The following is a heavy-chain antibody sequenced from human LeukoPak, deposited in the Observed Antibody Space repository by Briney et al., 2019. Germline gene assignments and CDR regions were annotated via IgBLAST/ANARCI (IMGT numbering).Heavy chain of an antibody. Sequence: SETLSLTCTVSGDSINSLDLWSWVRQPPGKGLEWIGEMYLSGTTHSNPSVKSRVTISIDKSKNQFFLNLSSVTAADTTVYYCAGLVGRYSSGLYYYYFDYWGQGTLVTVSS. CDR2: MYLSGTT. CDR1: GDSINSLDL. V-gene: IGHV4-4*02. D-gene: IGHD3-22*01. CDR3: AGLVGRYSSGLYYYYFDY. J-gene: IGHJ4*02.